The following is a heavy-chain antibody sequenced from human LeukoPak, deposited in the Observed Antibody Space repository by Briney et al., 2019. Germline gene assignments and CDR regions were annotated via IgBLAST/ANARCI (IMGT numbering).Heavy chain of an antibody. D-gene: IGHD4-17*01. Sequence: GGSLRLSCAASGFTVSSNYMNWVRQAPGKGLEWVSYISSSGTTIYYADSVKGRFTISRDNAKNSLYLQMNSLRAEDTAVYYCARGTTVISSWGQGTLVTVSS. CDR3: ARGTTVISS. CDR2: ISSSGTTI. V-gene: IGHV3-11*04. CDR1: GFTVSSNY. J-gene: IGHJ5*02.